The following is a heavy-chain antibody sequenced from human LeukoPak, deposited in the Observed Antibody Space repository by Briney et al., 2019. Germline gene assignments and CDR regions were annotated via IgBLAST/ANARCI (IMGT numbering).Heavy chain of an antibody. CDR2: IKSKTDGGTT. V-gene: IGHV3-15*01. J-gene: IGHJ4*02. CDR3: TTGTWIQLWLADF. Sequence: GGSLRLSCAASGFTFSNAWMSWVRQAPGQGLEWVGHIKSKTDGGTTDYAAPVKGRFTISRDDSKNTLYLQMNSLKNEDTAVYYCTTGTWIQLWLADFWGQGTLVTVSS. CDR1: GFTFSNAW. D-gene: IGHD5-18*01.